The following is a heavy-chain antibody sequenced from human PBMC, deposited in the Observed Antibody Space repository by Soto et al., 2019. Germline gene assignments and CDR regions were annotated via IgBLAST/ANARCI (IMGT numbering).Heavy chain of an antibody. CDR3: ARDSDYDSSGWPY. Sequence: EVQLVESGGGLVQPGGSLRLSCAASGFTFSSYEMNWVRQAPGKGLEWVSYISSSGSTIYYADSVKGRFTISRDNAKNSRYLQMNRLRAEDTAVYYWARDSDYDSSGWPYWGQGTLVTVSS. CDR2: ISSSGSTI. CDR1: GFTFSSYE. D-gene: IGHD3-22*01. J-gene: IGHJ1*01. V-gene: IGHV3-48*03.